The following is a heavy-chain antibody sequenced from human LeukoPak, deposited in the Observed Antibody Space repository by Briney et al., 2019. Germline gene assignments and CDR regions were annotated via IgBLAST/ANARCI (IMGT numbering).Heavy chain of an antibody. Sequence: GGSLRLSCAASGFTFSSYSMNWVRQAPGKGLEWVSSISSSSSYMYYADSVKGRFTISRDNAKNSLYLQMNSLRAEDTAVYYCARSGASTGFDWGQGTLVTVSS. D-gene: IGHD1-1*01. CDR2: ISSSSSYM. CDR3: ARSGASTGFD. CDR1: GFTFSSYS. V-gene: IGHV3-21*01. J-gene: IGHJ4*02.